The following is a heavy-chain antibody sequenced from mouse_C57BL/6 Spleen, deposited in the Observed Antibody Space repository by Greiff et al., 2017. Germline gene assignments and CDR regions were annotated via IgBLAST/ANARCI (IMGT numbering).Heavy chain of an antibody. CDR1: GYTFTSYW. V-gene: IGHV1-7*01. J-gene: IGHJ4*01. CDR3: ARPTTVVNYAMDY. Sequence: QVQLQPSGAELAKPGASVKLSCKASGYTFTSYWMHWVKQRPGQGLEWIGYINPSSGYTKYNQKFKDKATLTADKSSSTAYMQLSSLTYEDSAVYYCARPTTVVNYAMDYWGQGTSVTVSS. D-gene: IGHD1-1*01. CDR2: INPSSGYT.